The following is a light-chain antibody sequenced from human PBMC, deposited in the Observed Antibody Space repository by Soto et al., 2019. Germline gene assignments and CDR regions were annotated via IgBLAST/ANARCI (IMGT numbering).Light chain of an antibody. V-gene: IGLV2-14*01. CDR3: TSYTRSNTLV. CDR1: TSDVRGYNY. Sequence: QSALTQPASVSGSPGQSITISCTGTTSDVRGYNYVSWYQHHPGKAPKLMIFEVSNRPSGVSNRFSGSKSGNTASLSISGLQTEDEADYYCTSYTRSNTLVFGTGTKAPS. J-gene: IGLJ1*01. CDR2: EVS.